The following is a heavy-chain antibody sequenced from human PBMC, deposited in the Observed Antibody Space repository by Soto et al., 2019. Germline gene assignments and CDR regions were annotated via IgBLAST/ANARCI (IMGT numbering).Heavy chain of an antibody. V-gene: IGHV1-69*13. D-gene: IGHD3-22*01. CDR3: ARVKRITMIATSSGYYYGMDV. CDR1: GGTFSSYA. Sequence: ASVKVSCKASGGTFSSYAISWVRQAPGQGLEWMGGIIPIFGTANYAQKFQGRVTITADESTSTAYMELSSLRSEDTTVYYCARVKRITMIATSSGYYYGMDVWGQGTTVTSP. CDR2: IIPIFGTA. J-gene: IGHJ6*02.